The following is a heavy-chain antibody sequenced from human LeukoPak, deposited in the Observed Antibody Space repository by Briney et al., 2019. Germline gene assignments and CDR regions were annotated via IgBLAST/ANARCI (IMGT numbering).Heavy chain of an antibody. D-gene: IGHD3-16*01. CDR1: GDPMSRYY. CDR3: ARGGKYYDYVWGSYIFDY. Sequence: SETLSLTCTVSGDPMSRYYWSWIRQPQGKVLEWSGYIYYSGSTNYNTSLKSRVTMSVDTSKNKFSLNLSSVTTADTAVYYCARGGKYYDYVWGSYIFDYWGQGTLVTVSS. J-gene: IGHJ4*02. CDR2: IYYSGST. V-gene: IGHV4-59*01.